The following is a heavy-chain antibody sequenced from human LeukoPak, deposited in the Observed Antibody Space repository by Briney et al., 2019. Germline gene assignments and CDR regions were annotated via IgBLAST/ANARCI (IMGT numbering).Heavy chain of an antibody. Sequence: ASVNVSCKASGYTFSRYGITWVRQAPGQGLEWMGWISTYNGNTKYTHKLQARITMTTDTSTNTAYMELRGLRSDDTALYYCARVWLGNAFDIWGQGTMVTVSS. J-gene: IGHJ3*02. CDR1: GYTFSRYG. CDR3: ARVWLGNAFDI. V-gene: IGHV1-18*01. CDR2: ISTYNGNT. D-gene: IGHD6-19*01.